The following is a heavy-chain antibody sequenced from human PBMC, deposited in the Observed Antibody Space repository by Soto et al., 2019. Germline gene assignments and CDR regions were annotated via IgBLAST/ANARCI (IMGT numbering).Heavy chain of an antibody. CDR3: ARYKGKAARPGRGFYYYYYGMDV. Sequence: ASVKVSCKASGGTFSSYAISWVRQAPGQGLEWMGGIIPIFGTANYAQKFQGRVTITADESTSTAYMGLSSLRSEDTAVYYCARYKGKAARPGRGFYYYYYGMDVWG. J-gene: IGHJ6*02. CDR2: IIPIFGTA. V-gene: IGHV1-69*13. CDR1: GGTFSSYA. D-gene: IGHD6-6*01.